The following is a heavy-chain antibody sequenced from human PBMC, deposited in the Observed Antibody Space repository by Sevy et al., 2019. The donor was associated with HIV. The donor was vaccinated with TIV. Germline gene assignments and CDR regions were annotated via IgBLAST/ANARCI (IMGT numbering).Heavy chain of an antibody. J-gene: IGHJ6*02. Sequence: GGSLRLSCAASGFTFSSYGMHWVRQAPGKGLEWVAVISYDGSNKYYADSVKGRFTISGDNSKNTLYLQMNSLRAEDTAVYYCAKDKEEEIVGATTSSYYYGMDVWGQGTTVTVSS. V-gene: IGHV3-30*18. D-gene: IGHD1-26*01. CDR2: ISYDGSNK. CDR3: AKDKEEEIVGATTSSYYYGMDV. CDR1: GFTFSSYG.